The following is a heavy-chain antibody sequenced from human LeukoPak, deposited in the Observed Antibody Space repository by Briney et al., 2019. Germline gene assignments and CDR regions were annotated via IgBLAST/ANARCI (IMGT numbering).Heavy chain of an antibody. D-gene: IGHD4-17*01. CDR2: INPSGGST. CDR1: GYTFTSYY. Sequence: ASVKVSCKASGYTFTSYYMHWVRQAPGQGLEWMGIINPSGGSTSYAQKFQGRVTMTRDTSTSTVYMELSSLRSEDTAVYYCARVAVTDYGDYGTNYYYYYGMDVWGQGTTVTVSS. J-gene: IGHJ6*02. V-gene: IGHV1-46*01. CDR3: ARVAVTDYGDYGTNYYYYYGMDV.